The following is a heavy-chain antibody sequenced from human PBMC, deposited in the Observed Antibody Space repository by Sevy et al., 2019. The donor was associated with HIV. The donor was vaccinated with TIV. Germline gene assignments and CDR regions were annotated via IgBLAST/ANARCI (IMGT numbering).Heavy chain of an antibody. Sequence: GGSLRLSCTASGVTFSDYYMSWIRQAPGKGLEWVSLISKSGSDIFYADSVKGRFTISRDNAKNSLYLQMTSLRSDDTGVYFCARGPSMDYWGQGTLVTVS. CDR3: ARGPSMDY. CDR1: GVTFSDYY. J-gene: IGHJ4*02. V-gene: IGHV3-11*04. CDR2: ISKSGSDI.